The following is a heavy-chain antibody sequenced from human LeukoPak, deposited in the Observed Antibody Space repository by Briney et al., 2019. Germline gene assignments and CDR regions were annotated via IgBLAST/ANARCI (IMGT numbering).Heavy chain of an antibody. D-gene: IGHD3-3*01. V-gene: IGHV5-51*01. CDR3: ARSPYYDFWRGPAHNNWFDP. CDR1: GYSFTSYW. Sequence: GESLKISCKGSGYSFTSYWIGWVRQMPGKGLEWLGIIYPGDSDTRYSPSFQGQVTISADKSISTAYLQWSSLTASDTAMYYCARSPYYDFWRGPAHNNWFDPWGQGTLVTVSS. J-gene: IGHJ5*02. CDR2: IYPGDSDT.